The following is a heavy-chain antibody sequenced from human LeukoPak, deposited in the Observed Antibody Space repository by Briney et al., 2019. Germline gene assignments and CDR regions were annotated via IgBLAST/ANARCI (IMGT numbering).Heavy chain of an antibody. V-gene: IGHV3-7*01. CDR2: IKQDGSEK. J-gene: IGHJ3*02. CDR3: ARADRAAFDI. D-gene: IGHD1-14*01. Sequence: GGSLRLSCAASGFTFSSYWMNWVRQAPGKGLEWVANIKQDGSEKYHVDSVKDRFTISRDNAKNSLYLQMNSLRAEDTAVYYCARADRAAFDIWGQGTMVIVSS. CDR1: GFTFSSYW.